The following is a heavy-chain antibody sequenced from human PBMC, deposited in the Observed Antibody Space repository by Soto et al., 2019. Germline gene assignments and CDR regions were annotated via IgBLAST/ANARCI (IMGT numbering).Heavy chain of an antibody. J-gene: IGHJ4*02. CDR2: SRDKPQGYST. V-gene: IGHV3-72*01. D-gene: IGHD3-22*01. Sequence: GGSLRLSCAVSGFTLSDHYIDWVRQAPGKGLEWVGRSRDKPQGYSTAYAASVKGRFTTSRDESKNSAYLQMNSLKTEDTAVYYCVRATYVSDSSGYTRCLDYWGQGTLVTVSS. CDR3: VRATYVSDSSGYTRCLDY. CDR1: GFTLSDHY.